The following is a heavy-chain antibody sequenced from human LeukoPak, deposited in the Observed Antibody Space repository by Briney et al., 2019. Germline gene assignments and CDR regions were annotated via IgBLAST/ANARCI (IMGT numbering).Heavy chain of an antibody. J-gene: IGHJ4*02. CDR2: ISTSSSYI. Sequence: NPGGSLRLSCAASGFTFSNYNMNWVRQAPGKGLEWVSSISTSSSYIYYADSVKGRFTSTRDNAKKSLYLQMNSLRAEDTAVYYCASYQYGSGSYQFYWGQGTLVTVSS. CDR1: GFTFSNYN. D-gene: IGHD3-10*01. V-gene: IGHV3-21*01. CDR3: ASYQYGSGSYQFY.